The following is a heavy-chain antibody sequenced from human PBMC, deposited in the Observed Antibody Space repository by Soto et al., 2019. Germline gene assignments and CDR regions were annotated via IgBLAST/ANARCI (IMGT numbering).Heavy chain of an antibody. J-gene: IGHJ6*02. D-gene: IGHD6-19*01. CDR3: AKVSTRGSGWQNRHGMDV. Sequence: EVQLLESGGGLVQPGGSLRLSCAASGFTFSSYAMSWVRQAPGKGLEWVSAISGSGGSTYYADSVKGRFTISRDNSKNTLYLQMNSLRAEDTAVYYCAKVSTRGSGWQNRHGMDVWGQGTTVTVSS. CDR2: ISGSGGST. V-gene: IGHV3-23*01. CDR1: GFTFSSYA.